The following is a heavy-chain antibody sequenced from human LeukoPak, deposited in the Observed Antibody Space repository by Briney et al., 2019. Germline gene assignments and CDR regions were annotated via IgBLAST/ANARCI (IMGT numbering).Heavy chain of an antibody. J-gene: IGHJ3*02. CDR2: ISYDGSNK. D-gene: IGHD3-3*01. CDR1: GVTFSSYA. Sequence: GGYLRLFCAASGVTFSSYAMHWVRQAPGKGLEWVAVISYDGSNKYCADSVKGRFTISRDNSKNTLYLQMNSLRAEDTAVYYCARVYSGYYSGVGAFDIWGQGTMVTVSS. CDR3: ARVYSGYYSGVGAFDI. V-gene: IGHV3-30*04.